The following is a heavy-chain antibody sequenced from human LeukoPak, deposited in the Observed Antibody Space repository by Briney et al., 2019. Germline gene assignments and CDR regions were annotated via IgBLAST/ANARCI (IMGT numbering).Heavy chain of an antibody. J-gene: IGHJ4*02. D-gene: IGHD3-16*01. CDR3: AKGVYDNYFDY. CDR1: GFTFNNYV. CDR2: ISGSGGST. V-gene: IGHV3-23*01. Sequence: GGSLRLSCAASGFTFNNYVMSWVRQAPGKGLEWVSAISGSGGSTYYADSVKGRFTISRDNSKNTLYLQMSSLRAEDTAVYYCAKGVYDNYFDYWGQGTLVTVSS.